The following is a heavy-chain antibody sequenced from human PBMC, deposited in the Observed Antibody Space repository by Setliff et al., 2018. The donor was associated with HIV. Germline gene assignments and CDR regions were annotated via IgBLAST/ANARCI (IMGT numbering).Heavy chain of an antibody. CDR1: GGSISSSTYY. CDR3: ARLSPLRAFDI. V-gene: IGHV4-39*01. CDR2: IFYRGTT. J-gene: IGHJ3*02. Sequence: SETLSLTCTVSGGSISSSTYYWGWIRQPPGKGLEWIGSIFYRGTTYDNSSLKSRLTMSVDTSKNQFSLRLTFLTAADTAVYYCARLSPLRAFDIWGQGTMVTVPS.